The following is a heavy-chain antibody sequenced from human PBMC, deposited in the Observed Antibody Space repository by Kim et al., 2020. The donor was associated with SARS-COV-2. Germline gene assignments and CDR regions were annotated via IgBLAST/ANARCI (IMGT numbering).Heavy chain of an antibody. D-gene: IGHD1-26*01. J-gene: IGHJ3*01. V-gene: IGHV4-59*08. CDR2: GGN. Sequence: GGNNHNPSLESRLTMSMDTSKNQFSLKLRSVTARDTAVYFCARQIVGPFDVWGQGIMVVVSS. CDR3: ARQIVGPFDV.